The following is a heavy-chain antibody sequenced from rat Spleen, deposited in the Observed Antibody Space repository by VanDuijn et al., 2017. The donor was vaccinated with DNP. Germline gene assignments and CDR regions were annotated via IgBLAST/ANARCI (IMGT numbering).Heavy chain of an antibody. J-gene: IGHJ2*01. CDR3: ARWVWYVDY. Sequence: EVRLQESGPGLVKPSQSLSLTCSVTGSSITSNYWGWIRQFPGNKMEYIGHISFSVSPNYNPSLKIRISITRDTSKNLFFLHLDSVTTEDTATYYCARWVWYVDYWGQGIIVTVSS. CDR2: ISFSVSP. V-gene: IGHV3-1*01. CDR1: GSSITSNY.